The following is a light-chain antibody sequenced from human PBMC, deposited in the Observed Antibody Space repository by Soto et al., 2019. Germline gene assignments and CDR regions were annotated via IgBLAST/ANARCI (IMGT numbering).Light chain of an antibody. V-gene: IGLV1-44*01. CDR1: SSNIGSHT. CDR3: AAWDDSLSGAV. Sequence: QSVLTQPPSASGTPGQRITISCSGSSSNIGSHTVNWHQQVPGTAPKLLIYSNNERPSGVPDRFSGSKSGTSASLAISGLQSGDEADYYCAAWDDSLSGAVFGGGTKLTVL. CDR2: SNN. J-gene: IGLJ7*01.